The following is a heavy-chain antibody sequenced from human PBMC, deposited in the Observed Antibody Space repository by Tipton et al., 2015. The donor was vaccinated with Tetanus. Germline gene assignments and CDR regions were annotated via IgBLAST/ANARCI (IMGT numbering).Heavy chain of an antibody. CDR2: ISGSGGST. D-gene: IGHD3-16*01. CDR3: AKVKGGESGVFDY. V-gene: IGHV3-23*01. Sequence: SLRLSCAASGFTFSSYAMSWVRQAPGKGLEWVSAISGSGGSTYYADSVKGRFTISRDNSKNTLYLQMNSLRAEDTAVYYCAKVKGGESGVFDYWGQGTLVTVSS. CDR1: GFTFSSYA. J-gene: IGHJ4*02.